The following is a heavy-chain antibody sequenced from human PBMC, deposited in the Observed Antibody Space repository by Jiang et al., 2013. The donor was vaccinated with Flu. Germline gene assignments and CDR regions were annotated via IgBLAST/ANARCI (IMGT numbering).Heavy chain of an antibody. J-gene: IGHJ4*02. CDR2: INHSGST. CDR1: GSVQWLL. V-gene: IGHV4-34*01. CDR3: ATREGSIAVAGIPAGPRRFDY. D-gene: IGHD6-19*01. Sequence: ETPVPHLRCLCGSVQWLLLELDPPAPTGRGVEWIGEINHSGSTNYNPSLKSRVTISVDTSKNQFSLKLSSVTAADTAVYYCATREGSIAVAGIPAGPRRFDYWGQGTLVTVSS.